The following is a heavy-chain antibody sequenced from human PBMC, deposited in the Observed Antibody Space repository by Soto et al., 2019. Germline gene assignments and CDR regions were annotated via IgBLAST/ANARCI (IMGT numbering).Heavy chain of an antibody. CDR1: GFTFDDYA. Sequence: EVQLVESGGGLVQPGRSLRLSCAASGFTFDDYAMHWVRQAPGKGLEWVSGISWNSGSIGYADSVKGRFTISRDNAKNSLYLQMNSLRAEDTALYYCAKDHFTEGAFDYWGQGTLVTVSS. D-gene: IGHD3-3*02. J-gene: IGHJ4*02. CDR3: AKDHFTEGAFDY. CDR2: ISWNSGSI. V-gene: IGHV3-9*01.